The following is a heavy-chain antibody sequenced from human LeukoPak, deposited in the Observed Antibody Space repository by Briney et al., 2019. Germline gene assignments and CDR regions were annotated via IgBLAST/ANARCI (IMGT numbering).Heavy chain of an antibody. CDR3: AKDLGGSTTTV. CDR1: GFTFEDHV. J-gene: IGHJ4*02. V-gene: IGHV3-9*01. Sequence: RRSLSLSCAASGFTFEDHVMAWVRHAPGKGLEGVASISWSGDRMGYADAVKGRFTISRDTAKNSLFLQMHSLRVEDTALYYCAKDLGGSTTTVWGQGTLVTVSS. CDR2: ISWSGDRM. D-gene: IGHD2-2*01.